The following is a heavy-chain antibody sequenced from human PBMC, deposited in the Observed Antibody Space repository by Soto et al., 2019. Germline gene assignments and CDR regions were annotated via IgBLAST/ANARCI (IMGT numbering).Heavy chain of an antibody. D-gene: IGHD1-1*01. CDR1: GYTLAELS. CDR2: FDPEDGET. Sequence: ASVKVSCKVSGYTLAELSMHWVRQAPGKGLEWMGGFDPEDGETIYAQKFQGRVTMTEDTSTDTAYMELSSLRSEDTAVYYCATAKVNWNDVHGLDYWGQGTLVTVSS. CDR3: ATAKVNWNDVHGLDY. V-gene: IGHV1-24*01. J-gene: IGHJ4*02.